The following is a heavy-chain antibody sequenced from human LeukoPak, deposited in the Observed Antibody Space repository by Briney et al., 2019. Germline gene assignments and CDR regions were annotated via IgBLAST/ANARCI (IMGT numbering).Heavy chain of an antibody. Sequence: ASVKVSCKPSGYSFTDYYIHWVRQAPGQGLEWMGWINPNNGGTNYAQKFQGRVTMTRDTSISTAYMELTRLTSDDTAFYYCARVMVRGPLDYWGQGTVVTVSS. V-gene: IGHV1-2*02. CDR2: INPNNGGT. D-gene: IGHD3-10*01. CDR3: ARVMVRGPLDY. CDR1: GYSFTDYY. J-gene: IGHJ4*02.